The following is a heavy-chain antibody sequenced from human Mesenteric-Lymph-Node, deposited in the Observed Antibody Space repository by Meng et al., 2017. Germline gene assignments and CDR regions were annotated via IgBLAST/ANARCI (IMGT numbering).Heavy chain of an antibody. J-gene: IGHJ2*01. Sequence: EVQLVESGGGLVKPGGSLRCSCAASGFTFSSYSMNWVRQAPGKGLEWVSSISSSSYIYYADSVKGRFTISRDNAKNSLYLQMNSLRAEDTALYYCARDPGGEAAIGLWGRGTLVTVSS. CDR3: ARDPGGEAAIGL. D-gene: IGHD2-2*01. CDR2: ISSSSYI. V-gene: IGHV3-21*01. CDR1: GFTFSSYS.